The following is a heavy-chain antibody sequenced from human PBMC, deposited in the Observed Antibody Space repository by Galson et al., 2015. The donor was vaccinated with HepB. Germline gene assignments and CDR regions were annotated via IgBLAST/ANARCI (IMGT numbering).Heavy chain of an antibody. CDR2: IFAGTTTM. D-gene: IGHD6-19*01. CDR1: GFTFSRYS. CDR3: ARESTVAGYDY. Sequence: SLRLSCAASGFTFSRYSMMWARQAPGKGLEWVSYIFAGTTTMYYADSVRGRFAISRDNAKNSLYLQMNSLRDEDTALYYCARESTVAGYDYWGQGTLVTVSS. J-gene: IGHJ4*02. V-gene: IGHV3-48*02.